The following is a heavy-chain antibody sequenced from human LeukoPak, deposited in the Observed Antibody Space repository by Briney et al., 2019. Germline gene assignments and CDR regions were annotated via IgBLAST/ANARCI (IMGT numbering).Heavy chain of an antibody. D-gene: IGHD3-9*01. V-gene: IGHV4-34*01. Sequence: SETLSLTCAVYGGSFSAYYWSWIRQPPGKGLEWIGEINHSGSTNYNPSLKSRVTISLDTSKNQFSLKLSSVTAADTAVCYCASGSYFDWLYAFDIWGQGTMVTVSS. CDR3: ASGSYFDWLYAFDI. CDR1: GGSFSAYY. CDR2: INHSGST. J-gene: IGHJ3*02.